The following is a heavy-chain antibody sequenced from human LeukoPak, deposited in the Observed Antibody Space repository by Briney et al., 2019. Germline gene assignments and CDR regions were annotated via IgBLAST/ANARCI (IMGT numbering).Heavy chain of an antibody. Sequence: GGSLRLSCAASGFTFSSYAMSWVRQAPGKGLEWVSAISGSGGSTYYADSVKGRFTISRDNSKNTPYLQMNSLRAEDTAVYYCAKGLPHYYDSSGWWDYWGQGTLVTVSS. V-gene: IGHV3-23*01. CDR1: GFTFSSYA. D-gene: IGHD3-22*01. J-gene: IGHJ4*02. CDR2: ISGSGGST. CDR3: AKGLPHYYDSSGWWDY.